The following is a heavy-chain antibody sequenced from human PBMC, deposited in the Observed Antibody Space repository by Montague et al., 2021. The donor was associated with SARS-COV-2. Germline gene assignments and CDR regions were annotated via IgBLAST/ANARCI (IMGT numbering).Heavy chain of an antibody. CDR3: ARWGLNNAFDI. Sequence: SETLSLTCSVSGDSISRSHYFWAWIRQPPGMGLEWIGSTYFTGKTXYHPSLKSRVTISIDTSKNHFSLRLSSVTAADSAVFYCARWGLNNAFDIWGLGTMITISS. D-gene: IGHD1/OR15-1a*01. CDR2: TYFTGKT. CDR1: GDSISRSHYF. J-gene: IGHJ3*02. V-gene: IGHV4-39*02.